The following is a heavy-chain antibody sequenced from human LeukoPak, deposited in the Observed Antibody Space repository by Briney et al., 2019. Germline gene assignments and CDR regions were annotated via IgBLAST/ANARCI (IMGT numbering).Heavy chain of an antibody. D-gene: IGHD6-6*01. J-gene: IGHJ4*02. CDR2: IQSDGSLE. V-gene: IGHV3-30*02. CDR3: AKEVSSSNPLCY. CDR1: GFTFGAYA. Sequence: GGSLRLSCATSGFTFGAYAMHWVRQAPGKGLEWVAFIQSDGSLEYYADSVTGRFSISRDNFKDTLYLQMNSLRAEDTAVYYCAKEVSSSNPLCYRGQGTLVTVSS.